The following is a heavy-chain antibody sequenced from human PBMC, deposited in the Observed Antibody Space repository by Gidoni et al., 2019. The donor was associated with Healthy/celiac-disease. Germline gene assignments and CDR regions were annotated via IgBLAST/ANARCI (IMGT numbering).Heavy chain of an antibody. CDR3: ARRGGEYGYGMDV. CDR1: GGSISSSSYY. V-gene: IGHV4-39*01. CDR2: IYYSGST. J-gene: IGHJ6*02. D-gene: IGHD3-16*01. Sequence: QLQLQESGPGLVKPSETLSLTCTVSGGSISSSSYYWGWIRQPPGKGLEWIGSIYYSGSTYYNPSLKSRVTISVDTSKNQFSLKLSSVTAADTAVYYCARRGGEYGYGMDVWGQGTTVTVSS.